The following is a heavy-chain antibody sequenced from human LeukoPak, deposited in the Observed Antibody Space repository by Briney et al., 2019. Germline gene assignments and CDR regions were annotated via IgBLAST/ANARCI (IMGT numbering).Heavy chain of an antibody. J-gene: IGHJ4*02. CDR2: IYYSGST. CDR1: GGSTSSYY. CDR3: ARLTRKPPVGPPDFAY. Sequence: KTSETLSLTCTVSGGSTSSYYWSWIRQPPGKGLEWIGDIYYSGSTNYNPSLKSRVTISVDTSKNQFSLKLSSVTAADTAVYYCARLTRKPPVGPPDFAYGGQGILVTVSS. D-gene: IGHD4-23*01. V-gene: IGHV4-59*01.